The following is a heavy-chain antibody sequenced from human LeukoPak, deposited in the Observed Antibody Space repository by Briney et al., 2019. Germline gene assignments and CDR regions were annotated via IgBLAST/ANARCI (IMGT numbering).Heavy chain of an antibody. J-gene: IGHJ5*02. Sequence: GGSLRLSCAASGFTFSSYWMHWVRQPPGKGLVWVSRINSDGSSPSYADSVKGRFTISRDNAKNTLYLQMNSLRAEDTAVYYCARDGTRGRFDPWGQGTLVTVSS. CDR1: GFTFSSYW. D-gene: IGHD2-8*02. CDR2: INSDGSSP. CDR3: ARDGTRGRFDP. V-gene: IGHV3-74*01.